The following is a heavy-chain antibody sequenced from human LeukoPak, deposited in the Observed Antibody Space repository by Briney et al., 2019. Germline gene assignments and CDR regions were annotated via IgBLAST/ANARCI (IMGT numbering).Heavy chain of an antibody. J-gene: IGHJ4*02. CDR3: TRVPLGYCSGGSCYYFDY. CDR1: GYTFGVYA. Sequence: GGSLRLSCTASGYTFGVYAVSWVRQAPGKGLEWVGFIRSRAYGGTREYAASVRGRFTISRDNSKSIAYLQMNSLKTEDTAVYSCTRVPLGYCSGGSCYYFDYWGQGTLVTVSS. CDR2: IRSRAYGGTR. D-gene: IGHD2-15*01. V-gene: IGHV3-49*04.